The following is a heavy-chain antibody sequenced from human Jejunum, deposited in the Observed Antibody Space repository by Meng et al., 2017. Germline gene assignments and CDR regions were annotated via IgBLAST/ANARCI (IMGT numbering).Heavy chain of an antibody. V-gene: IGHV3-15*01. D-gene: IGHD1-14*01. CDR3: TDHFY. Sequence: GEPLKISCAASGFAFTDAWMSWVRQAPGKGLEWVARFRSKADGGTTEYAAPVKGRFTIPRADSENTLYLQMNSLKTEDTAVYYCTDHFYLGQGTPVTVSS. CDR2: FRSKADGGTT. J-gene: IGHJ4*02. CDR1: GFAFTDAW.